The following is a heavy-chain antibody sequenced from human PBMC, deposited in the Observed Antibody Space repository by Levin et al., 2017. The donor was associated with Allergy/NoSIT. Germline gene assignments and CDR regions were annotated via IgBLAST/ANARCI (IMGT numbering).Heavy chain of an antibody. J-gene: IGHJ6*03. CDR2: VYYIGST. CDR1: GGSISSSSYY. CDR3: ARLGDSFCSSTSCPPVRAYYYYYMDV. V-gene: IGHV4-39*01. Sequence: SETLSLTCTVSGGSISSSSYYWGWIRQPPGRGLEWIGSVYYIGSTYYNPSLKSRVTISVDTSKNQFSLKLSSVTAADTAVYYCARLGDSFCSSTSCPPVRAYYYYYMDVWGKGTTVTVSS. D-gene: IGHD2-2*01.